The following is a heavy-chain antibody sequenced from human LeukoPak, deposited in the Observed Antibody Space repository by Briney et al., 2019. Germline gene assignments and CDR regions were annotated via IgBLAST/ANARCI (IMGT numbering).Heavy chain of an antibody. Sequence: PGGSLRLSCAASGFTVSSNYMSWVRQAPGKGLEWVSLIYSGGTTYYADSVKGRFTISRDNSKNTLYLQMNSLRAEDTAVYYCARGGYGDYIDAFDIWGQGTMVTVSS. V-gene: IGHV3-53*01. CDR3: ARGGYGDYIDAFDI. CDR1: GFTVSSNY. CDR2: IYSGGTT. D-gene: IGHD4-17*01. J-gene: IGHJ3*02.